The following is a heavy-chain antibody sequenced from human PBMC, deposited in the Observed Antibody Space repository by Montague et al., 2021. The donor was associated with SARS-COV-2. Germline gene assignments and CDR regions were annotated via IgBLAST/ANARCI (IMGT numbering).Heavy chain of an antibody. CDR1: GGSISTYY. J-gene: IGHJ4*02. CDR3: ARQLPSYCSTNKCYPYYFDV. Sequence: SETLSLTCTLSGGSISTYYWNWIRQPPGKGLEWIGYIYYSGNTYYNPSLKSRATISVETSKNQFSLSLTSVTAADTAVYFCARQLPSYCSTNKCYPYYFDVWGQGALVTVSS. V-gene: IGHV4-59*08. CDR2: IYYSGNT. D-gene: IGHD2-2*01.